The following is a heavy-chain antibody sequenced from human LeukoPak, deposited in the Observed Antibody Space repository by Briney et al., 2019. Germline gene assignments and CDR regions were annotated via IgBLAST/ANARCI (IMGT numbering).Heavy chain of an antibody. D-gene: IGHD1-26*01. CDR3: AKAQKTKWELLPFDY. J-gene: IGHJ4*02. CDR1: GFTVSSNS. Sequence: GGSLRLSCTVSGFTVSSNSMSWVRQAPGKGLEWVSFIYSDNTHYSDSVKGRFTISRDNSKNTLYLQMNSLRAKDTAVYYCAKAQKTKWELLPFDYWGQGTLVTVSS. V-gene: IGHV3-66*03. CDR2: IYSDNT.